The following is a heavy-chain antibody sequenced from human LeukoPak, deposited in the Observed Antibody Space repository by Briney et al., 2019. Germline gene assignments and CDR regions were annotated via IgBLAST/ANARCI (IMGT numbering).Heavy chain of an antibody. J-gene: IGHJ5*02. Sequence: SETLSLTCAVYGGSFSGYYWSWIRQPPGKGLEWIGEINHSGSTNYNPSLKSRVTMSVDTSKNQFSLKLSSVTAADTAVYYCARVNYYGSGSYYSLAYWFDPWGQGTLVTVSS. CDR1: GGSFSGYY. D-gene: IGHD3-10*01. CDR2: INHSGST. CDR3: ARVNYYGSGSYYSLAYWFDP. V-gene: IGHV4-34*01.